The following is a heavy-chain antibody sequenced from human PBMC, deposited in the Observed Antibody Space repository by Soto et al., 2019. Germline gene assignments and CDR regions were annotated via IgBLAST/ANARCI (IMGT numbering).Heavy chain of an antibody. V-gene: IGHV3-23*01. Sequence: EVQLLESGGGLVQPGGSLRLSCAASGFTFSSYAMGWVRHAPGKGLEWVSSISGSGVNAYYADSVTGRFSMSRENCTNTLRLQMNSLRADDTAVYYCARDGASGSYPPYYYFGMDVWGQGTTVTVSS. CDR3: ARDGASGSYPPYYYFGMDV. CDR2: ISGSGVNA. J-gene: IGHJ6*02. D-gene: IGHD1-26*01. CDR1: GFTFSSYA.